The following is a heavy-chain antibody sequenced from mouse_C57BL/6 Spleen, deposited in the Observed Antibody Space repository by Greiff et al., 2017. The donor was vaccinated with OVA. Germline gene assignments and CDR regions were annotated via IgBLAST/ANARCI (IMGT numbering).Heavy chain of an antibody. V-gene: IGHV5-6*01. CDR3: AQLGREGFDY. CDR1: GFTFSSYG. Sequence: DVQLVESGGDLVKPGGSLKLSCAASGFTFSSYGMSWVRQTPDKRLEWVATISSGGSYTYYPDSVKGRFTISRDNAKNTLYLQMSSLKSEDTAMYYCAQLGREGFDYWGQGTTLTVSS. J-gene: IGHJ2*01. D-gene: IGHD4-1*02. CDR2: ISSGGSYT.